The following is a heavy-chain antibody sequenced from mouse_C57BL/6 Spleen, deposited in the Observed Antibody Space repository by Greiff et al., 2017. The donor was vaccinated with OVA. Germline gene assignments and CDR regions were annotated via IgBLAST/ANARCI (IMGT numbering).Heavy chain of an antibody. CDR3: ARSVYYGSSPLAMDY. D-gene: IGHD1-1*01. CDR2: IDPSDSET. CDR1: GYTFTSYW. Sequence: QVHVKQPGAELVRPGSSVKLSCKASGYTFTSYWMHWVKQRPIQGLEWIGNIDPSDSETHYNQKFKDKATLTVDKSSSTAYMQLSSLTSEDSAVYYCARSVYYGSSPLAMDYWGQGTSVTVSS. V-gene: IGHV1-52*01. J-gene: IGHJ4*01.